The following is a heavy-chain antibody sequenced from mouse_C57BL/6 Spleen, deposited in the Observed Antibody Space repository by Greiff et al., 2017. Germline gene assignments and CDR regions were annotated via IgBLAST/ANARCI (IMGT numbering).Heavy chain of an antibody. D-gene: IGHD2-10*02. J-gene: IGHJ3*01. Sequence: EVQGVESGGGLVQPGGSLSLSCAASGFTFTGYYMSWVRQPPGKALEWLGFIRNKANGYTTEYSASVKGRFTISRDNSQSILYLQVNALRAEDSATYYCARGSMVKGFAYWGQGTLVTVSA. CDR1: GFTFTGYY. V-gene: IGHV7-3*01. CDR3: ARGSMVKGFAY. CDR2: IRNKANGYTT.